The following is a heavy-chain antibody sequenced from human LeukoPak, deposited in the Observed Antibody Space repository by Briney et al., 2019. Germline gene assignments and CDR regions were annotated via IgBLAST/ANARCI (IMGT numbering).Heavy chain of an antibody. CDR1: GFTFSDHY. J-gene: IGHJ3*02. CDR2: TRTKANSYTT. Sequence: GGSLRLSCAASGFTFSDHYMDWVRQAPGKGLEWVGRTRTKANSYTTEYTASVKGRFSISRDDSKNPLYLQMNSLKTEDTAVYYCARVGRYFDAFDIWGQGTMVTVSS. V-gene: IGHV3-72*01. D-gene: IGHD1-26*01. CDR3: ARVGRYFDAFDI.